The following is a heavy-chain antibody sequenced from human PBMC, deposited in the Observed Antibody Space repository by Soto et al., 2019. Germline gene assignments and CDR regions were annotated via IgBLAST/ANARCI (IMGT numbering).Heavy chain of an antibody. CDR2: ISYDGSIK. Sequence: QVQLVESGGGVVQPGRSLRLSCAASGFTFSSHAIQWVRQAPGKGLEWVAVISYDGSIKYYADSVKGRFTISRDNSKNTAYLQMNSLRDEDTAVFSCAREWSTSGDLDYWGQGTLVIVSS. CDR1: GFTFSSHA. J-gene: IGHJ4*02. V-gene: IGHV3-30-3*01. CDR3: AREWSTSGDLDY. D-gene: IGHD3-10*01.